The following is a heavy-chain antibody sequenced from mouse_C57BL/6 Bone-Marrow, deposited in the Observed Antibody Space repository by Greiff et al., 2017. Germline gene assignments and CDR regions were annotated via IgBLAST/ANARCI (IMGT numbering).Heavy chain of an antibody. J-gene: IGHJ3*01. V-gene: IGHV14-4*01. D-gene: IGHD1-1*01. CDR1: GFNIKDDY. CDR3: TTTVVEGTWFAY. CDR2: IDPENGDT. Sequence: VQLQQSGAELVRPGASVKLSCTASGFNIKDDYMHWVKQRPEQGLEWIGWIDPENGDTEYASKFQGKATITADTSSNTAYLQLSSLTSEDTDGYYCTTTVVEGTWFAYWGRGTVITVSA.